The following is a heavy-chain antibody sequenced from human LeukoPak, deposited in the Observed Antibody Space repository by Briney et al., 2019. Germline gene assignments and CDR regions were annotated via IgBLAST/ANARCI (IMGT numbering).Heavy chain of an antibody. V-gene: IGHV4-34*01. CDR3: ARGWQQLAFDY. D-gene: IGHD6-13*01. CDR2: INHSGST. Sequence: ETLSLTCAVYGGSFSGYYWSWIRQPPGKGLEWIGEINHSGSTNYNPSLKSRVAISVDTSKNQFSLKLSSVTAADTAVYYCARGWQQLAFDYWGQGTLVTVSS. J-gene: IGHJ4*02. CDR1: GGSFSGYY.